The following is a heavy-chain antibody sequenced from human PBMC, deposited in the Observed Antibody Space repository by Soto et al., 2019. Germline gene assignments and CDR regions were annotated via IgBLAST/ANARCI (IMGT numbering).Heavy chain of an antibody. CDR1: GYTFSMYG. D-gene: IGHD3-10*01. CDR3: VRLHRYGDNPPDL. CDR2: SSAYNGKT. J-gene: IGHJ4*02. V-gene: IGHV1-18*01. Sequence: QGQLVQSGNEVKKPGASVKVSCKASGYTFSMYGITWVRQAPGQGLEWMGWSSAYNGKTQYAQKLQGRVAMTTDTSTTTASMELRSLRSDDTAMYYCVRLHRYGDNPPDLWGQGPLVNVSS.